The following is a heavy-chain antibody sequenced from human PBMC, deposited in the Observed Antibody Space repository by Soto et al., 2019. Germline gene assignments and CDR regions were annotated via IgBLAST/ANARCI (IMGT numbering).Heavy chain of an antibody. CDR3: AMKVVMGGIGFVEY. CDR1: GFTFSSYW. D-gene: IGHD3-22*01. CDR2: INQDESQK. V-gene: IGHV3-7*01. J-gene: IGHJ4*02. Sequence: EVQLVESGGGLVQTGGSLRLSCVASGFTFSSYWMNWVRQAPGEGLEWVANINQDESQKYYADSVKGRFSISRDNARKGLYLQMNGMGVEDAGVYYCAMKVVMGGIGFVEYWGPGILVTVSS.